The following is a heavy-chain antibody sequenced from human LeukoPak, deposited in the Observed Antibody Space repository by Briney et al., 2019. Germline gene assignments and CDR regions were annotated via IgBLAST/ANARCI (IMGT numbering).Heavy chain of an antibody. D-gene: IGHD2-15*01. CDR2: IKPDGSQI. V-gene: IGHV3-7*01. CDR1: GFTFSDYW. Sequence: GGSLRLSCATSGFTFSDYWMSWVRQAPGKGLEWVANIKPDGSQIYYVGSVKGRFTISRDNAKGSVYLQMNSLRAEDTAVYYCARDAVVTDYWGQGTLVTVSS. J-gene: IGHJ4*02. CDR3: ARDAVVTDY.